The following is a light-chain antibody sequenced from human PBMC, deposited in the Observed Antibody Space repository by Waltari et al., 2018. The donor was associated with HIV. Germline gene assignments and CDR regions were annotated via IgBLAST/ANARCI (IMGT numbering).Light chain of an antibody. J-gene: IGKJ4*01. Sequence: EIVLTQSPVTLSLSPGERATLSCRASQSVCNSLAWYQQKPGQTPRLLIYDASNRASGIPARFSGSGSGTDFTLTISSLEPGDVAVYYCQQRTDWLLTFGGGTNLEIK. CDR2: DAS. CDR3: QQRTDWLLT. V-gene: IGKV3-11*01. CDR1: QSVCNS.